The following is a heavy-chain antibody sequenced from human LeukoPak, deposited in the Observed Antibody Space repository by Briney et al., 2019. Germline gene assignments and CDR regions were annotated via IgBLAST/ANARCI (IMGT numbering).Heavy chain of an antibody. J-gene: IGHJ5*02. V-gene: IGHV5-51*01. CDR1: GYRFTSDW. CDR3: ARQVDQEWILGWFDP. Sequence: GESLKISCKGSGYRFTSDWIGWVRQMPGKGLEWMGIIYPGGSDIRYSPSFQGQVTISADKSISTAYLQWSSLKASDTAMYYCARQVDQEWILGWFDPWGQGTLVTVSS. CDR2: IYPGGSDI. D-gene: IGHD3-3*01.